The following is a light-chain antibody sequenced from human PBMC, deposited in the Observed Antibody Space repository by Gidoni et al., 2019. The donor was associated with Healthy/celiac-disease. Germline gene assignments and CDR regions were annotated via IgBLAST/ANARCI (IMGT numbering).Light chain of an antibody. Sequence: DIQITQSPSSLSASVGDRVTITCPASQSISSYLNWYQQKPGKAPKLLNYAAYSLQSGVPSRFSGSGSGTDFTLTISRLQPEEFSTYYCQQSYSTPDTVGGGTKVEIK. CDR2: AAY. CDR1: QSISSY. V-gene: IGKV1-39*01. CDR3: QQSYSTPDT. J-gene: IGKJ4*01.